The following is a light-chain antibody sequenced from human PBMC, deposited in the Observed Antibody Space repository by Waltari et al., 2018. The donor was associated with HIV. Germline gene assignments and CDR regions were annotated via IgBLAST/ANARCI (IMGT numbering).Light chain of an antibody. Sequence: EIVLTQSPATLSLSPGERATLSCRASQSVSSYLAWYRQKPGQAPRLLIYDASNRATGIPARFSGSGSGSDFTLNISSLEPEDFAVYYCQQRSNWPRTFGQGTKVEIK. J-gene: IGKJ1*01. CDR2: DAS. V-gene: IGKV3-11*01. CDR1: QSVSSY. CDR3: QQRSNWPRT.